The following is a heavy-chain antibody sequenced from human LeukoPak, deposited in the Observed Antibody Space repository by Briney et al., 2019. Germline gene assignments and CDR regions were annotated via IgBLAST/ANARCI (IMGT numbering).Heavy chain of an antibody. CDR2: IIPIFGTA. Sequence: GASVKVSCKASGGTFSSYAISWVRQAPGQGLEWMGGIIPIFGTANYAQKFQGRVTITADESTSTAYMELSSLRSEDTAVYYCARVLRYFDWLSSPSYGMDVWGQGTTVTVSS. CDR1: GGTFSSYA. J-gene: IGHJ6*02. D-gene: IGHD3-9*01. V-gene: IGHV1-69*13. CDR3: ARVLRYFDWLSSPSYGMDV.